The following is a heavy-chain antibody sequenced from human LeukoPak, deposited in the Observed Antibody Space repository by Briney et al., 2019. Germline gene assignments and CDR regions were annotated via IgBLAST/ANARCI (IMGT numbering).Heavy chain of an antibody. V-gene: IGHV4-34*01. D-gene: IGHD5-12*01. CDR2: INHSGST. Sequence: SETLSLTCTVSGGSISSYYWSWIRQPPGKGLEWIGEINHSGSTNYNPSPKSRVTISVDTSKNQFSLKLSSVTAADTAVYYCARIKWLQPIGYWGQGTLVTVSS. J-gene: IGHJ4*02. CDR1: GGSISSYY. CDR3: ARIKWLQPIGY.